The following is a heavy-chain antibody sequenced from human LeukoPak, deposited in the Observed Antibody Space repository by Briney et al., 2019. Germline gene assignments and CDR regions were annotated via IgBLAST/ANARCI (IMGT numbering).Heavy chain of an antibody. CDR1: GFTFSSYG. J-gene: IGHJ3*02. Sequence: TGGSLRLSCAASGFTFSSYGMHWVRQAPGKGLEWVAVIWYDGSNKYYADSVKGRFTISRDNSKNTLYLQMNSLRAEDTAVYYCARDGELGSPADAFDIWGQGTMVTVSS. D-gene: IGHD1-26*01. CDR3: ARDGELGSPADAFDI. CDR2: IWYDGSNK. V-gene: IGHV3-33*01.